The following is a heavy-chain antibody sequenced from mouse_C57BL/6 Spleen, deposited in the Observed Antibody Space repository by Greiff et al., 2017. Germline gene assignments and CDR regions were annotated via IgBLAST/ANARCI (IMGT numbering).Heavy chain of an antibody. Sequence: VQLQQSGAELVRPGASVTLSCKASGYTFTDYEMHWVKQTPVHGLEWIGAIDPETGGTAYNQKFKGKAILTADKSSSTAYMELRSLTSEDSAVYYCTRWAHYGSREPFAYWGQGTLVTVSA. CDR3: TRWAHYGSREPFAY. CDR2: IDPETGGT. D-gene: IGHD1-1*01. CDR1: GYTFTDYE. V-gene: IGHV1-15*01. J-gene: IGHJ3*01.